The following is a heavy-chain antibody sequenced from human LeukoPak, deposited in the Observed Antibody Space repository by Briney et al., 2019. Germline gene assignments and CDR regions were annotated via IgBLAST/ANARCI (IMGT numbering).Heavy chain of an antibody. CDR2: IYYSGST. D-gene: IGHD3-22*01. Sequence: SQTLSLTCTVSGGSISDGGFYWSWIRQHPEKGLEWIGYIYYSGSTNYNPSLKSRVTISVDKSKNQFSLKLSSVTAADTAVYYCARSPYYYDSSGYYPDAFDIWGQGTMVTVSS. CDR3: ARSPYYYDSSGYYPDAFDI. J-gene: IGHJ3*02. V-gene: IGHV4-31*03. CDR1: GGSISDGGFY.